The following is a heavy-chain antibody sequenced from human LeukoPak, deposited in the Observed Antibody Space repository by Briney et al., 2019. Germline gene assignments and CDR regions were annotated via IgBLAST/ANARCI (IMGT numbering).Heavy chain of an antibody. J-gene: IGHJ6*03. CDR3: ARLGCSGGSCWQYYYYMDV. Sequence: KPSETLSLTCTVSGGSISSYYWSWIRQPPGKGLEWIGSIYYNGSTYYNPSLKSRVTISVDTSKNQFSLKLSSVTTADTAVYYCARLGCSGGSCWQYYYYMDVWGKGTTVTISS. D-gene: IGHD2-15*01. CDR1: GGSISSYY. V-gene: IGHV4-59*05. CDR2: IYYNGST.